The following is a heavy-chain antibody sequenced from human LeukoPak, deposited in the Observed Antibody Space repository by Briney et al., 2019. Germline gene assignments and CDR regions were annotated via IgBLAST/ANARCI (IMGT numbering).Heavy chain of an antibody. J-gene: IGHJ6*02. CDR3: SYGYYYYGMDV. CDR1: GGSISSSSYY. D-gene: IGHD4-17*01. CDR2: IYYSGST. V-gene: IGHV4-39*01. Sequence: PSETLSLTCTVSGGSISSSSYYWGWIRQPPGKGLEWIRSIYYSGSTYYNPSLKSRVTISVDTSKNQFSLKLSSVTAADTAVYYCSYGYYYYGMDVWGQGTTVTVSS.